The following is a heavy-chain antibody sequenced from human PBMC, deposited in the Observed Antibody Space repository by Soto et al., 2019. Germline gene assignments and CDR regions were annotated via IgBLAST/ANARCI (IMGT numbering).Heavy chain of an antibody. J-gene: IGHJ3*02. CDR1: GYTSTSYG. D-gene: IGHD3-3*01. V-gene: IGHV1-18*01. CDR2: ISAYNGNT. CDR3: ARGDYDFWSGYPADAFGI. Sequence: ASVEVSCEASGYTSTSYGISWVRQAPGQGLEWMGWISAYNGNTNYAQKLQGRVTMTTDTSTSTAYMELRSLRSDDTAVYYCARGDYDFWSGYPADAFGIWGQGTMVTVSS.